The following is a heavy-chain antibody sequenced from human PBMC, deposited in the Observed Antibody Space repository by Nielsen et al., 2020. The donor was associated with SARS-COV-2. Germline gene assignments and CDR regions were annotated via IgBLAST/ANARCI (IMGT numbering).Heavy chain of an antibody. Sequence: VRQAPGKGLEWVSLISGDGGSTYYADSVKGRFTISRDNSKNSLYLQMNSLRTEDTALYYCAKDLWGATFFYGSGSYLDYWGQGTLVTVS. CDR3: AKDLWGATFFYGSGSYLDY. CDR2: ISGDGGST. D-gene: IGHD3-10*01. V-gene: IGHV3-43*02. J-gene: IGHJ4*02.